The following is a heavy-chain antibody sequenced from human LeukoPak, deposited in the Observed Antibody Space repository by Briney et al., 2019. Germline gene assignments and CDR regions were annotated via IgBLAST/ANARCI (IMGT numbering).Heavy chain of an antibody. CDR2: ISAYNDNT. V-gene: IGHV1-18*01. Sequence: ASVKVSRKASGYTFTSYGISWVRQAPGQGLEWMGWISAYNDNTNYTQKLQGRVTMTTDTSPSTGYMALRSLRSHHAAVCYCVRDRGYHPPMGWWGQATLATVS. CDR3: VRDRGYHPPMGW. J-gene: IGHJ4*02. D-gene: IGHD5-12*01. CDR1: GYTFTSYG.